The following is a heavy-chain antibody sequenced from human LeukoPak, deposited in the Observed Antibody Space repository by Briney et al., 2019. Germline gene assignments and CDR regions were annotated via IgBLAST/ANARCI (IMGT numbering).Heavy chain of an antibody. CDR1: GGSVSSSDYY. CDR2: IYNRVNT. CDR3: ASYSNTPGLFFDY. J-gene: IGHJ4*02. Sequence: PSETLSLTCTVSGGSVSSSDYYWAWIRQPPGKGLEWIGSIYNRVNTYYNPSLKSRVTIFVDTSKNQFSLKLNFVTAADTAVYSCASYSNTPGLFFDYWGQGTLVTVSS. D-gene: IGHD4-11*01. V-gene: IGHV4-39*01.